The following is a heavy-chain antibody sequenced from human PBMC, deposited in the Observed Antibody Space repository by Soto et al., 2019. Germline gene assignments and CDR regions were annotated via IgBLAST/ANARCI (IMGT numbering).Heavy chain of an antibody. D-gene: IGHD2-15*01. J-gene: IGHJ5*02. V-gene: IGHV4-39*01. CDR1: GGSISSESYF. CDR2: ISYSGSP. Sequence: QLQLQESGPGLAKPSETLSLTCTVSGGSISSESYFWGWVRQPSGKGLEWVGTISYSGSPFFNPPLKGRATLSVDTSKNQFSLRLSAVTAADSAVYFCAALLGHCSGGTCFFRWFDPWGQGSLVTVSS. CDR3: AALLGHCSGGTCFFRWFDP.